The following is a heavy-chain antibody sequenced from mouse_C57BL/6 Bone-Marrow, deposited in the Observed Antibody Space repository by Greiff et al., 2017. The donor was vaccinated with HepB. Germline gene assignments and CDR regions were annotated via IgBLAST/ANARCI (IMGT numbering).Heavy chain of an antibody. CDR3: ARSQGELYWYFDV. CDR2: ISYSGST. V-gene: IGHV3-8*01. D-gene: IGHD1-3*01. Sequence: EVKVVESGPGLAKPSQTLSLTCSVTGYSITSDYWNWIRKFPGNKLEYMGYISYSGSTYYNPSLKSRISITRDTSKNQYYLQLNSVTTEDTATYYCARSQGELYWYFDVWGTGTTVTVSS. CDR1: GYSITSDY. J-gene: IGHJ1*03.